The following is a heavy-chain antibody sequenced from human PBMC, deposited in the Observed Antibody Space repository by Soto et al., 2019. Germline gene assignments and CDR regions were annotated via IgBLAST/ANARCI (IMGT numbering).Heavy chain of an antibody. CDR2: ISPNGDST. V-gene: IGHV3-23*01. CDR1: GFTFNNYA. J-gene: IGHJ3*01. CDR3: AKVRLTDYLRYAPHL. Sequence: GGSLRLSCAASGFTFNNYAMNWVRQAPGRGLEWVSIISPNGDSTYYADSVKGRFTISRDNSQNTVFLQMNSLRAEDTAIYFCAKVRLTDYLRYAPHLWGQGPLVT. D-gene: IGHD2-8*01.